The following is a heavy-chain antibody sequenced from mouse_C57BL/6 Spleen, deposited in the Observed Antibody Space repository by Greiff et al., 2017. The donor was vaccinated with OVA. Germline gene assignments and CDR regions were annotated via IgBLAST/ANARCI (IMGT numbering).Heavy chain of an antibody. Sequence: VKLQQSGAELVKPGASVKISCKASGYAFSSYWMNWVKQRPGKGLEWIGQIYPGDGDTNYNGKFKGKATLTADKSSSTAYMQLSSLTSEDSAVYFCARSTVVAPRYAMDYWGQGTSVTVSS. D-gene: IGHD1-1*01. J-gene: IGHJ4*01. CDR1: GYAFSSYW. CDR3: ARSTVVAPRYAMDY. V-gene: IGHV1-80*01. CDR2: IYPGDGDT.